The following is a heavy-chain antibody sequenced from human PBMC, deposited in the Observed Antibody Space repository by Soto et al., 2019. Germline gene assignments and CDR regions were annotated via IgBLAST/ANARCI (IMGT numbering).Heavy chain of an antibody. D-gene: IGHD2-15*01. V-gene: IGHV3-23*01. Sequence: PGRSLRLSCAASGFTCSSYAMSWVRQAPGKWLEWVSAISVSGGSTYYADSVKGRFTISRDNSKNTLYLQMNSLRAEDTAVYYCAKEGVVAATPGRLWFDPWGQGTLVTVSS. CDR1: GFTCSSYA. CDR3: AKEGVVAATPGRLWFDP. CDR2: ISVSGGST. J-gene: IGHJ5*02.